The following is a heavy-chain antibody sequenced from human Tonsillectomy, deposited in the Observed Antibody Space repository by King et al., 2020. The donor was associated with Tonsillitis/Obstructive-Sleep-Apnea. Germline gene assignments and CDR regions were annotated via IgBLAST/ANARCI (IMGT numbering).Heavy chain of an antibody. Sequence: QLQESGPGLVKPSETLSLSCTVSGGSISSSRYYWGWIRQPPGKGLEWIGIIYYNGDTYYNPSLKSRVTVSIDTSENQFSLKLTSVTAADTAVYYCARHAPDMDNYYYYMDVWGKGTTVTVSS. CDR3: ARHAPDMDNYYYYMDV. D-gene: IGHD3-9*01. CDR2: IYYNGDT. V-gene: IGHV4-39*01. J-gene: IGHJ6*03. CDR1: GGSISSSRYY.